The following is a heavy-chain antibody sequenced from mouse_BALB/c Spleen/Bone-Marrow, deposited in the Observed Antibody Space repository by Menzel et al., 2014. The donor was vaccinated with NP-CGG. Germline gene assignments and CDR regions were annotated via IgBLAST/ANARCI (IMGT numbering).Heavy chain of an antibody. CDR1: GYSFSGYF. D-gene: IGHD1-1*01. J-gene: IGHJ1*01. V-gene: IGHV1-37*01. Sequence: EVQLQQSGPDLVKPGASVKISCKASGYSFSGYFMNWVKQSHGKSLEWIGRINPYNGESFYNQKFKDKATLTVDKSSTTAHMELLSLTSEDAAVYYCGRGGTVVTKGSTYWYFDLWGAGTTVTVSS. CDR3: GRGGTVVTKGSTYWYFDL. CDR2: INPYNGES.